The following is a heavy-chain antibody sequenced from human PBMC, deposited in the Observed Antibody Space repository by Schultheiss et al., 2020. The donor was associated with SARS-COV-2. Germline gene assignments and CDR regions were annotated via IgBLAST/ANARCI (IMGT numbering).Heavy chain of an antibody. CDR2: IYYSGST. Sequence: SETLSLTCTVSGGSISSYYWSWIRQPPGKGLEWIGYIYYSGSTNYNPSLKSRVTISVDTSKNQFSLKLSSVTAADTAVYYCARGTPYSSSREFYFDYWGQGTLVTVSS. V-gene: IGHV4-59*01. CDR1: GGSISSYY. J-gene: IGHJ4*02. D-gene: IGHD6-13*01. CDR3: ARGTPYSSSREFYFDY.